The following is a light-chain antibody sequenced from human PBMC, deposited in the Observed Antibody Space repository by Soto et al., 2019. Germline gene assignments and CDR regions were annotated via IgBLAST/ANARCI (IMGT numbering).Light chain of an antibody. CDR1: QYINTR. Sequence: EIVTNQFLSTVSRCCGKGVTXSCRASQYINTRLAWYQHIPGHAPRLLIYKTSIRAPGIPARFSGSGTGTDFTLTISVVQPEDFAVYYSHQRQISPRTFCQLTKV. J-gene: IGKJ1*01. CDR3: HQRQISPRT. CDR2: KTS. V-gene: IGKV3D-15*03.